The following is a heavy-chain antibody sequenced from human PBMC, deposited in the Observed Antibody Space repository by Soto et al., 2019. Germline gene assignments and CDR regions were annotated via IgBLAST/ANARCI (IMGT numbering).Heavy chain of an antibody. CDR1: RFTFSSYA. J-gene: IGHJ4*02. CDR3: AKVKGSSSTFEY. D-gene: IGHD6-6*01. Sequence: PLGSLRLSFAASRFTFSSYAIIWVLQAPGKWLECVSAISGSCGITYYADSVKGRFTISRDNSKNTLYLQMNSLRAEDTAVYYCAKVKGSSSTFEYWGQGTLVTVSS. V-gene: IGHV3-23*01. CDR2: ISGSCGIT.